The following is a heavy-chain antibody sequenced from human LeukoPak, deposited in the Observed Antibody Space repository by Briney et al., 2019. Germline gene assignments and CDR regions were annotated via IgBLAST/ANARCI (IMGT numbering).Heavy chain of an antibody. Sequence: PGGSLRLSCAASGFTFSSYSMNWVRQAPGKGLEWVSYISSSSSTIYYAGSVKGRFTISRDNAKNSLYLQMNSLRTEDTAVYYCAATYYYDGSGDYWGQGTLVTVSS. CDR1: GFTFSSYS. CDR2: ISSSSSTI. V-gene: IGHV3-48*01. D-gene: IGHD3-22*01. CDR3: AATYYYDGSGDY. J-gene: IGHJ4*02.